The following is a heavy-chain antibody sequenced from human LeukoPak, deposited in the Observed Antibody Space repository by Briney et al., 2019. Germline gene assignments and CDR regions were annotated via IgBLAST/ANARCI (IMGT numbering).Heavy chain of an antibody. CDR2: ISSSSSYI. J-gene: IGHJ4*02. D-gene: IGHD1-26*01. Sequence: GGSLRLSCAASGFTFSSYSMNWVRQAPGKGLEWVSSISSSSSYIYYADSVKGRFTISRDNSRNTMYLQMNSLRAEDTAVYYCVKDYRVGSSPAFGDFWGQGTLVTVSS. CDR3: VKDYRVGSSPAFGDF. V-gene: IGHV3-21*04. CDR1: GFTFSSYS.